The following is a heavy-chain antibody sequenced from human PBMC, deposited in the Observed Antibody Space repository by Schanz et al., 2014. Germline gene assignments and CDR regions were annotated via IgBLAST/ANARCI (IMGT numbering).Heavy chain of an antibody. J-gene: IGHJ4*02. CDR2: ISGSGGST. Sequence: VQLVESGGGLVQPGGSLRLSCAASGFVFGDYYMTWIRQAPGKGLEWVSAISGSGGSTYYADSVKGRFTISRDNSKNTLYLQMNSLRAEDTAVYYCARESANDIVLVPGAVFDHWGQGILVTVSS. CDR3: ARESANDIVLVPGAVFDH. D-gene: IGHD2-2*01. CDR1: GFVFGDYY. V-gene: IGHV3-23*04.